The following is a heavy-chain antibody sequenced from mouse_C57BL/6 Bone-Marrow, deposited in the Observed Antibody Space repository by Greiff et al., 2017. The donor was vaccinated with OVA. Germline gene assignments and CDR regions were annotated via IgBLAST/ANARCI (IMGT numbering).Heavy chain of an antibody. D-gene: IGHD1-1*01. CDR1: GYSFTDYN. Sequence: VQLQQSGPELVKPGASVKISCKASGYSFTDYNMNWVKQSNGKSLEWIGVINPNNGTTSYNQKFKGKATLTVDQSSSTAYMQLNSLTSEDSAVYYCALCYGSSYKYCDVWGTGTTVTVSS. CDR3: ALCYGSSYKYCDV. CDR2: INPNNGTT. V-gene: IGHV1-39*01. J-gene: IGHJ1*03.